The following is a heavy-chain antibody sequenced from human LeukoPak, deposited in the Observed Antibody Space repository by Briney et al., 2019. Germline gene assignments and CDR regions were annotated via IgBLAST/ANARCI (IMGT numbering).Heavy chain of an antibody. CDR1: GFTFSIYA. J-gene: IGHJ5*02. D-gene: IGHD6-6*01. CDR3: ATVRKAARSEWFDP. Sequence: SGGSLRLSCAASGFTFSIYAMTWVRQAPGKGLEWVSAISGGGATYYADSVKGRFTISRDNSKNTLYLQMNSLRADDTAVYYCATVRKAARSEWFDPWGQGTLVTVSS. V-gene: IGHV3-23*01. CDR2: ISGGGAT.